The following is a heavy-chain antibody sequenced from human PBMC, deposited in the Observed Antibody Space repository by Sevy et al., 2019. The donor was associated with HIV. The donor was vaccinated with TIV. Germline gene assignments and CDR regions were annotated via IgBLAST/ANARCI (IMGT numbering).Heavy chain of an antibody. CDR3: ACYDTSRADDY. CDR1: GYTFTSYY. CDR2: INPSGGST. V-gene: IGHV1-46*01. Sequence: ASVKVSCKASGYTFTSYYMHWVRQAPGQGLEWMGIINPSGGSTSYAQKFQGRVTMTRDTSTSTVYMELSSLRSEDTAVYYCACYDTSRADDYWGQGTLVTVSS. D-gene: IGHD3-22*01. J-gene: IGHJ4*02.